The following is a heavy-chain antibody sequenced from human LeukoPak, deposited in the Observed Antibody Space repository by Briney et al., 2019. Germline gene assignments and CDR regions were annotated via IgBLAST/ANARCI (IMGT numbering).Heavy chain of an antibody. CDR1: KFTFSHYG. J-gene: IGHJ4*02. Sequence: GGSLRLSCAAAKFTFSHYGMHWVRQAPGKGLEWVAVIWSDGSNQYHADSVKGRFTISRDNSKNTVYLQMNSLRVEDTAVYYCAKDAQRGFDYSNSLEYWGQGTLVTVSS. D-gene: IGHD4-11*01. V-gene: IGHV3-33*06. CDR3: AKDAQRGFDYSNSLEY. CDR2: IWSDGSNQ.